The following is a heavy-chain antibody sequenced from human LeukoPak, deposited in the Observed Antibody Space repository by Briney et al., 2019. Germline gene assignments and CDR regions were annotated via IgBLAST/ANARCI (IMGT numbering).Heavy chain of an antibody. V-gene: IGHV3-43*02. J-gene: IGHJ6*03. CDR1: GFTFDDYA. CDR3: AKGVGYSSGWYMDYYYMDV. CDR2: ISGDGGST. Sequence: GGSLRLSCAASGFTFDDYAMHRVRQAPGKGLEWVSLISGDGGSTYYADSVKGRFTISRDNSKNSLYLQMNSLRTEDTALYYCAKGVGYSSGWYMDYYYMDVWGKGTTVTVSS. D-gene: IGHD6-19*01.